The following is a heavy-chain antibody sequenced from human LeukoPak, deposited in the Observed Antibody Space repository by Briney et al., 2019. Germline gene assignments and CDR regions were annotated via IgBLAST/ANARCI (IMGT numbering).Heavy chain of an antibody. CDR2: ISYDGSNK. Sequence: GGSLRLSCAASGFTFSSYGMHWVRQAPGKGLEWVAVISYDGSNKYYADSVKGRFTISRDNSKNTLYLQMNSLRAEDTALYYCAKVAPWTYFDYWGQGTLVTVSS. CDR3: AKVAPWTYFDY. J-gene: IGHJ4*02. D-gene: IGHD3/OR15-3a*01. V-gene: IGHV3-30*18. CDR1: GFTFSSYG.